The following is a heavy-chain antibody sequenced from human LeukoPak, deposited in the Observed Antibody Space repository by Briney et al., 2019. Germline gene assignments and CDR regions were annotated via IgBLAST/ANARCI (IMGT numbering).Heavy chain of an antibody. V-gene: IGHV1-24*01. Sequence: ASVKVSCKVSGYTLTELSMHWVRQAPGKGLEWMGGFDPEGGETIYAQKFQGRVTMTEDTSTDTAYMELSSLRSEDTAVYYCATALPAYCSSTSCYPAGFGYWGQGTLVTVSS. CDR1: GYTLTELS. D-gene: IGHD2-2*01. CDR2: FDPEGGET. CDR3: ATALPAYCSSTSCYPAGFGY. J-gene: IGHJ4*02.